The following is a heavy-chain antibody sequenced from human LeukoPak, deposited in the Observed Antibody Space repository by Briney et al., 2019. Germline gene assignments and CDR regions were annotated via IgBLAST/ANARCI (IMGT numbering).Heavy chain of an antibody. CDR1: GFTFSNHN. V-gene: IGHV3-21*01. Sequence: GGSLRLSCAASGFTFSNHNMNWVRQAPGKGLEWVSSISSNSNYIYYADSVKGRFTISRDNAKNSLYLQMNGLRVDDSAVYFCARDARSSSWGGYWGQGTLVTVSS. CDR2: ISSNSNYI. D-gene: IGHD6-13*01. CDR3: ARDARSSSWGGY. J-gene: IGHJ4*02.